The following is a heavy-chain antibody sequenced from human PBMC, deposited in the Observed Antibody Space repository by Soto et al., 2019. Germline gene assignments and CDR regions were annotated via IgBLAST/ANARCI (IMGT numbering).Heavy chain of an antibody. V-gene: IGHV3-23*01. CDR3: AKGGDSTSYVGVAGEFDY. J-gene: IGHJ4*02. CDR2: VSAGGSST. D-gene: IGHD6-19*01. Sequence: GGSLRLSCAASGFTFSTCAMSWVRQAPGKGLEWVSGVSAGGSSTYFADSVKGRFTISRDNSKNTLYLQMNSLRAEDAAVYYCAKGGDSTSYVGVAGEFDYWGQGTLVTVSS. CDR1: GFTFSTCA.